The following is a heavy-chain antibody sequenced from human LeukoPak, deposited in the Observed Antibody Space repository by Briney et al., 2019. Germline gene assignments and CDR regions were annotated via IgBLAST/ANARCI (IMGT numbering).Heavy chain of an antibody. Sequence: SETLSLTCTVSGGSITNYYWSWIRQPPGKGLEWIGYISYSGHPNYSPSLKSRVTISLDTSKKQFSLKLNSVTAADTAVYYCARLGVLRYFDWLIDYWGQGTLVTVSS. J-gene: IGHJ4*02. CDR3: ARLGVLRYFDWLIDY. CDR1: GGSITNYY. D-gene: IGHD3-9*01. CDR2: ISYSGHP. V-gene: IGHV4-59*01.